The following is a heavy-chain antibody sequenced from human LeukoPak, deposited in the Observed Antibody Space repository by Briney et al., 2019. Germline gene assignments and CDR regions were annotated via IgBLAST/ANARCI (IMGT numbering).Heavy chain of an antibody. CDR1: GFTFSSYA. Sequence: GRSLRLSCAASGFTFSSYAMSWVRQAPGKGLEWVANIKHDGSEKYYVDSVKGRFTISRDNAKNSLYLQMNSLRAEDTAVYYCARYRFYDILTGYLHWGQGTLVTVSS. CDR3: ARYRFYDILTGYLH. J-gene: IGHJ4*02. D-gene: IGHD3-9*01. V-gene: IGHV3-7*01. CDR2: IKHDGSEK.